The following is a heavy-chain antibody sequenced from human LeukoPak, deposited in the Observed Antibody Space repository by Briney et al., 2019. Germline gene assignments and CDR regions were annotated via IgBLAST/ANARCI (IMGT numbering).Heavy chain of an antibody. D-gene: IGHD1-1*01. CDR3: ARDCEESTTGTTGFDY. Sequence: SVKVSCKASGGTFSSYATSWVRQAPGQGLEWMGGIIPIFGTANYAQKFQGRVTITADESTSTAYMELSSLRSEDTAVYYCARDCEESTTGTTGFDYWGQGTLVTVSS. V-gene: IGHV1-69*13. CDR2: IIPIFGTA. CDR1: GGTFSSYA. J-gene: IGHJ4*02.